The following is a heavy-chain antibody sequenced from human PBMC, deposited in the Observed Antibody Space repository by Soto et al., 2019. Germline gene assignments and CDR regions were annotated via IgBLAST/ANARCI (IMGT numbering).Heavy chain of an antibody. V-gene: IGHV4-30-4*01. Sequence: PSETLSLTCTVSGGSINSGDYYWTWVRQPPGKGLEWIGNIFHSGSTYYTPSLQSRVTISLDTSKNHCSLKLSSVTPADTAVYYCARDRYYGSGTYYNFYSGMDVWGQGTTVT. D-gene: IGHD3-10*01. CDR1: GGSINSGDYY. CDR3: ARDRYYGSGTYYNFYSGMDV. J-gene: IGHJ6*02. CDR2: IFHSGST.